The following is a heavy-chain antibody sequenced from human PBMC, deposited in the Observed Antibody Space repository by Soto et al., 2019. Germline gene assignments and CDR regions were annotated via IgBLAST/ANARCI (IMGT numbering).Heavy chain of an antibody. V-gene: IGHV1-3*01. D-gene: IGHD2-15*01. CDR2: INAGNGNT. Sequence: ASVKVSCKTSGYTFTSYAMHWVRPGPGKKLEWMGWINAGNGNTKYSQKFQGRVTITRDTSASTAYMELSSLRSEDTAVYYCARVPRYCSGGSCYAVGYWGQGTLVTVSS. CDR1: GYTFTSYA. CDR3: ARVPRYCSGGSCYAVGY. J-gene: IGHJ4*02.